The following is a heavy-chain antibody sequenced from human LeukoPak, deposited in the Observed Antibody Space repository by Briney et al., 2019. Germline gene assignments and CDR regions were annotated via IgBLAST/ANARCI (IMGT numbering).Heavy chain of an antibody. CDR2: IIPIFGTA. J-gene: IGHJ4*02. CDR1: GGTFSSYA. D-gene: IGHD2-2*01. CDR3: ARGVSLGYCSSTSCCRFDY. V-gene: IGHV1-69*01. Sequence: SVKVSCKASGGTFSSYAISWVRQASGQGLEWMGGIIPIFGTANYAQKFQGRVTITADEPTSTAYMELSSLRSEDTAVYYCARGVSLGYCSSTSCCRFDYWGQGTLVTVSS.